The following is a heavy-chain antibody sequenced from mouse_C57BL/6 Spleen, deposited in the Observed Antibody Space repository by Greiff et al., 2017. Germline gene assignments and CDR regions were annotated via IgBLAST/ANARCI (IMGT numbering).Heavy chain of an antibody. V-gene: IGHV1-81*01. CDR3: ARLDGYPFAY. J-gene: IGHJ3*01. Sequence: QVQLKESGAELARPGASVKLSCKASGYTFTSYGISWVKQRTGQGLEWIGEIYPRSGNTYYNEKFKGKATLTADKSSSTAYMELRSLTSEDSAVYFCARLDGYPFAYWGQGTLVTVSA. D-gene: IGHD2-3*01. CDR1: GYTFTSYG. CDR2: IYPRSGNT.